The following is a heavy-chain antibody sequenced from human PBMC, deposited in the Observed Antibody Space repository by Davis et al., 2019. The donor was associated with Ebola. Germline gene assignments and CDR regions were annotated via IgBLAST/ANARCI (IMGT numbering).Heavy chain of an antibody. CDR1: GYSISSADW. V-gene: IGHV4-28*01. Sequence: SETLSLTCTVSGYSISSADWWGWIRQSPGKGLECIGYIHYRGNTKSISSLKSRVAMSIDTSKNQFSLKLRSVTAADTAVYFCARLSGLFSSSSGALYFDLWGRGTLVSVSS. CDR3: ARLSGLFSSSSGALYFDL. D-gene: IGHD6-6*01. CDR2: IHYRGNT. J-gene: IGHJ2*01.